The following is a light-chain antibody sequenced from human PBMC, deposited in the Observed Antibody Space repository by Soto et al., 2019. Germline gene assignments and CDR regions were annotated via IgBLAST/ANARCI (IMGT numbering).Light chain of an antibody. J-gene: IGLJ1*01. CDR2: EGG. Sequence: GLNQPVSLAGPPGPSITLSSTATINIVGSHNLVSWYPQLPGKVPKLMICEGGKRPSGVSHRFSGSKSGNTASLTISGLQAEDEADYYCSSYTNTTTYVFGTGTKVPV. CDR3: SSYTNTTTYV. CDR1: INIVGSHNL. V-gene: IGLV2-23*01.